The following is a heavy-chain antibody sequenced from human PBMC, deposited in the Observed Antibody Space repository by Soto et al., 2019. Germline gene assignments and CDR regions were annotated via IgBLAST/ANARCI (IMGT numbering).Heavy chain of an antibody. V-gene: IGHV4-34*01. CDR2: INHSGST. CDR3: ASGHVVREDYYYGMDV. CDR1: GGSFSGYY. J-gene: IGHJ6*02. Sequence: SETLSLTCAVYGGSFSGYYWSWIRQPPGKGLEWIGEINHSGSTNYNPSLKSRVTISVDTSKNQFSLKLSSVTAADTAVYYCASGHVVREDYYYGMDVWGQGTTVTVSS. D-gene: IGHD3-10*01.